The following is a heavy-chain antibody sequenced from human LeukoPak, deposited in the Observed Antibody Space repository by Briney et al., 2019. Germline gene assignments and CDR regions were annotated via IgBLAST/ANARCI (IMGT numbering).Heavy chain of an antibody. J-gene: IGHJ6*02. CDR2: IYYSGST. V-gene: IGHV4-61*08. D-gene: IGHD1-26*01. CDR3: ARDDSGSYHQLGV. CDR1: GGSISSGGYY. Sequence: KSSETLSLTCTVSGGSISSGGYYWTWIRQPPGKGLEWIGYIYYSGSTNYNPSLKSRVTISVDTSKNQFSLKLISVTAADTAVYYCARDDSGSYHQLGVWGQGTTVTVSS.